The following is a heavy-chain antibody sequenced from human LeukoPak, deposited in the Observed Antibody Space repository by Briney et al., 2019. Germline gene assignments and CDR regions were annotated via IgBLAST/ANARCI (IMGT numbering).Heavy chain of an antibody. V-gene: IGHV1-69*04. J-gene: IGHJ4*02. CDR1: GCTFSSYA. Sequence: SVKVSCKASGCTFSSYAISWVRQAPGQGLEWMGRIIPILGIANYAQKFQGRVTITADKSTSTAYMELSSLRSEDTAVYYCARVGSPSVAGTDYFDYWGQGTLVTVSS. CDR2: IIPILGIA. CDR3: ARVGSPSVAGTDYFDY. D-gene: IGHD6-19*01.